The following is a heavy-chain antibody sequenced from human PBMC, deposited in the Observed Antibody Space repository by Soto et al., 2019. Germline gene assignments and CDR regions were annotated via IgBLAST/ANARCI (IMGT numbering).Heavy chain of an antibody. J-gene: IGHJ5*02. Sequence: GGSLRLSCAASGFTFSSYEMNWVRQAPGKGLEWVSYISSSGSTIYYADSVKGRFTISRDNAKNSLYLQMNSLRAEDTAVYYWARDDYASRGYYNNGFDPWGLGTLVTVSS. CDR3: ARDDYASRGYYNNGFDP. V-gene: IGHV3-48*03. D-gene: IGHD3-22*01. CDR1: GFTFSSYE. CDR2: ISSSGSTI.